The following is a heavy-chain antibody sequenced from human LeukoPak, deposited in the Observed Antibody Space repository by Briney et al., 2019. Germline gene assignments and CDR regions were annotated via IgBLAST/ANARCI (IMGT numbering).Heavy chain of an antibody. D-gene: IGHD3-10*01. V-gene: IGHV4-38-2*02. J-gene: IGHJ6*03. CDR1: NYSISNSLY. CDR2: IYRSGST. Sequence: SEPLSLTCSGSNYSISNSLYWGWLRQPPGKGLEWIGSIYRSGSTFYNPSLKSRVTISLDTSKNQFSLKLSSVTAADTAVYFCARGTYVYYRDGGGKGPTVTVSS. CDR3: ARGTYVYYRDG.